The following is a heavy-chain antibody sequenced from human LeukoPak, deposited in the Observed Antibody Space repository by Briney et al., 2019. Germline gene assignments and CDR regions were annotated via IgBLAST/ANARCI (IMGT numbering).Heavy chain of an antibody. D-gene: IGHD2-15*01. V-gene: IGHV3-23*01. J-gene: IGHJ4*02. CDR2: ISGSGRTT. Sequence: GGSLRLSCAASGFTFSNHAMSWVRQTHGKGLQWVSVISGSGRTTEYADSVKGRFTISRDNSKNTLSLQMNSLRVEDTAIYYCAKNVVVKRYIDYWGQGTLVTVSS. CDR3: AKNVVVKRYIDY. CDR1: GFTFSNHA.